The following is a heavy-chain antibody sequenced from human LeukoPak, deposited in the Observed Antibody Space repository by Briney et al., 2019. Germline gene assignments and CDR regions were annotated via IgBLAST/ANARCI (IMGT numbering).Heavy chain of an antibody. CDR2: ISAYNGNT. Sequence: GASVKVSCKASGYTFTSYGISWVRQAPGQGLEWMGWISAYNGNTNYAQKLQGRVTMTTDTSTSTAYMELRSLRSDDTAVYYCARFSIDEEIYYGSSGYDYWGQGTLVTVSS. CDR1: GYTFTSYG. CDR3: ARFSIDEEIYYGSSGYDY. J-gene: IGHJ4*02. V-gene: IGHV1-18*01. D-gene: IGHD3-22*01.